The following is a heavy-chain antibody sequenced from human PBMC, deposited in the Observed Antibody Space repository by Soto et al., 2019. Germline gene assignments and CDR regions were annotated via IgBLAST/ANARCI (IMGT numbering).Heavy chain of an antibody. V-gene: IGHV1-3*01. Sequence: ASVKVSCKASGYTFSFFAIHWVRRAPGQGLEWMGWINAGNGHTKYSRKFQGRVTIVRDTSASTAYMELSSLTSEDTAIYYCASVDSNGVYGMDVWGQGTTVTVSS. CDR2: INAGNGHT. CDR3: ASVDSNGVYGMDV. CDR1: GYTFSFFA. D-gene: IGHD4-4*01. J-gene: IGHJ6*02.